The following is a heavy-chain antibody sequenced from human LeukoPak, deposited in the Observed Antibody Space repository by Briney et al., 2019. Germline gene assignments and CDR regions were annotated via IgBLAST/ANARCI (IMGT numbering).Heavy chain of an antibody. CDR1: GFTFENYW. J-gene: IGHJ4*02. CDR3: ARWAGVIES. V-gene: IGHV3-7*01. CDR2: IKQDGSVE. D-gene: IGHD3-10*01. Sequence: GGSLRLSCAASGFTFENYWMYWVRQTPGKGPEWVANIKQDGSVEQYLDSVKGRFNISRDNAKNSLILQMNTLRAEDTAVYYCARWAGVIESWGQGTLVTVSS.